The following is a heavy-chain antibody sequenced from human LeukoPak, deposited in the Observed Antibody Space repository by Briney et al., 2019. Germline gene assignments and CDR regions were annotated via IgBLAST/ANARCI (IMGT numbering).Heavy chain of an antibody. Sequence: GGSLRLSCAASGFIFTDYFMSWIRQAPGKGLEWVSAISDSGGSTYYADSVKGRFTISRDNSKNTLYLQMNSLRAEDTAIYYCAKRVEYSSSSGGYFDYWGQGTLVTVSS. CDR2: ISDSGGST. CDR1: GFIFTDYF. J-gene: IGHJ4*02. CDR3: AKRVEYSSSSGGYFDY. V-gene: IGHV3-23*01. D-gene: IGHD6-6*01.